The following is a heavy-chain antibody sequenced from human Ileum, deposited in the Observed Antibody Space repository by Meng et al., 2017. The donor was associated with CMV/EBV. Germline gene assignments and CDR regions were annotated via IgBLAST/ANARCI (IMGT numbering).Heavy chain of an antibody. CDR1: GASISSGDYY. Sequence: QGELHEAGPGLVKPSQTLSLSCTVSGASISSGDYYWSWIRQPPGKGLEWNGYIFFSGNTYYNPSLNNRVIISIDTPRNQFSLKVDSVTAADTAVYYCARFRIAALGNLFDPWGHGTLVTVSS. CDR3: ARFRIAALGNLFDP. D-gene: IGHD6-13*01. CDR2: IFFSGNT. J-gene: IGHJ5*02. V-gene: IGHV4-30-4*08.